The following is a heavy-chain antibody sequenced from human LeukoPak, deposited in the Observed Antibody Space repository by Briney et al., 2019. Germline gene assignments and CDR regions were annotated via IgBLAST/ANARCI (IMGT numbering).Heavy chain of an antibody. D-gene: IGHD2-21*01. Sequence: PGGSLRLSCAASGFTFSSYSMNWVCQAPGKGLEWVSSISSSSSYIYYADSVKGRFTISRDNAKNSLYLQMNSLRAEDTAVYYCATSPIVVADYWGQGTLVTVSS. V-gene: IGHV3-21*01. CDR1: GFTFSSYS. CDR2: ISSSSSYI. CDR3: ATSPIVVADY. J-gene: IGHJ4*02.